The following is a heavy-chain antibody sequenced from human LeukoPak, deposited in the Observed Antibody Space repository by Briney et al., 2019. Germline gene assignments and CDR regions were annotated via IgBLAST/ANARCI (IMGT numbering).Heavy chain of an antibody. CDR1: GGTFSSYA. J-gene: IGHJ4*02. D-gene: IGHD6-13*01. CDR2: IIPIFGTA. CDR3: AIFPYRSSWYRENY. Sequence: ASVKVSCKASGGTFSSYAISWVRQAPGQGLEWMGRIIPIFGTANYAQKFPCRVTIITDEATSTAYMELSRLRSEDPPVYYCAIFPYRSSWYRENYWGQGTLVTVSS. V-gene: IGHV1-69*05.